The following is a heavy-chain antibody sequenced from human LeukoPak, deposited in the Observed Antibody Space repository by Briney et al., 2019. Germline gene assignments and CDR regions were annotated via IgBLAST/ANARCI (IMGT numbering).Heavy chain of an antibody. Sequence: GASVTVSCKPSGYTFTSYDINWVRQATGQGLEWMGWMNPNSGNTVYAQKFQGRVTITGHTSISTAYMELSSLRSEDTAVYYCARGPTWTGNYYYFDYWGQGTLVTVSS. CDR2: MNPNSGNT. D-gene: IGHD3/OR15-3a*01. V-gene: IGHV1-8*03. CDR3: ARGPTWTGNYYYFDY. CDR1: GYTFTSYD. J-gene: IGHJ4*02.